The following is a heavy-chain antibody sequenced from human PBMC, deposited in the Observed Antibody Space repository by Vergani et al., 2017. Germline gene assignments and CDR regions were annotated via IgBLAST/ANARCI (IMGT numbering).Heavy chain of an antibody. J-gene: IGHJ6*02. CDR1: GGSISSGDYY. V-gene: IGHV4-30-4*08. CDR2: IYYSGST. CDR3: ASGYYYDSSGYSFSYYYYYCMDV. Sequence: QVQLQESGPGLVKPSQTLSLTCTVSGGSISSGDYYWSWIRQPPGKGLEWIGYIYYSGSTYYNPSLKSRVTISVDTSKNQFPLKLSSVTAADTAVYYCASGYYYDSSGYSFSYYYYYCMDVWGQGTTVTVSS. D-gene: IGHD3-22*01.